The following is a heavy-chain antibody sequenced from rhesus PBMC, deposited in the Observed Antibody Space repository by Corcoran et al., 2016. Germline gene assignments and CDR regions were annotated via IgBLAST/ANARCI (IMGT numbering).Heavy chain of an antibody. J-gene: IGHJ2*01. CDR2: ISGIGGSA. Sequence: QVQLQESGPGLVKPSETLSLTCAVSGGSISSNYWSWIRQPPGKGLEWIGRISGIGGSADSNPSLKSRVTISTDTSKNQFSLKLSSVTAADTAVYYCARRKGYSSGWSIWYFDIWGPGTPITISS. V-gene: IGHV4-173*01. D-gene: IGHD6S26*01. CDR1: GGSISSNY. CDR3: ARRKGYSSGWSIWYFDI.